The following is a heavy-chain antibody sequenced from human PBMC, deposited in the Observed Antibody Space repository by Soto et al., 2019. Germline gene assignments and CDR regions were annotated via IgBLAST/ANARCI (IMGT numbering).Heavy chain of an antibody. CDR2: ISGSDNRT. V-gene: IGHV3-23*01. CDR1: GFPFSSYS. Sequence: PGGSLSLSCAASGFPFSSYSMNWVRQAPGKGLEWVSVISGSDNRTYYADSVKGRFTISKDNSKNTLYLQMNSLRAEDTAVYYCAKGSSSSCYARLDCWGLGTLVTVSS. J-gene: IGHJ4*02. CDR3: AKGSSSSCYARLDC. D-gene: IGHD2-2*01.